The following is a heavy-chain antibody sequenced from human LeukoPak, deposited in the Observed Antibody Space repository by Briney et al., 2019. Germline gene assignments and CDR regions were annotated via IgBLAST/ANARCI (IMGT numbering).Heavy chain of an antibody. D-gene: IGHD6-13*01. CDR3: AREGLSFGYSSSWPIDY. V-gene: IGHV4-59*12. Sequence: SETLSLTCTVSGGSISSYYWSWIRQPPGKGLEWIGFISYSGSTGYRPSLKSRVTISVDTSKNQFSLKLNSVTAADTAVHYCAREGLSFGYSSSWPIDYWGQGTLVTVSS. CDR2: ISYSGST. CDR1: GGSISSYY. J-gene: IGHJ4*02.